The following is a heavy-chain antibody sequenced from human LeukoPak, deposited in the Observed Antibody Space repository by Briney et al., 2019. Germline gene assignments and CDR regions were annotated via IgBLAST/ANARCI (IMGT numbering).Heavy chain of an antibody. V-gene: IGHV3-23*01. CDR1: GFTFSSYA. D-gene: IGHD3-22*01. CDR2: ISGSGGST. Sequence: QSGGSLRLSCAASGFTFSSYAMSWVRQAPGKGPEWVSAISGSGGSTYYADSVKGRFTISRDNSKNTLYLQMNSLRAEDTAVYYCAKVGGWDDYYDSSGYGIWGQGTMVTVSS. CDR3: AKVGGWDDYYDSSGYGI. J-gene: IGHJ3*02.